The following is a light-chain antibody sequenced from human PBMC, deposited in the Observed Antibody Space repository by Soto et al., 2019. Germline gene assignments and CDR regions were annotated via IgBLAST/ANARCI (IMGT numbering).Light chain of an antibody. Sequence: EIVLTQSPVTLSLSPGERATLSCRASQSVSSYLAWYQQNPGQAPRLLIYGASTRATGIPARFSGSGFGTEFTLTISSLQSEDFADYYCQQYSNWPLTFGGGTKVDIK. CDR3: QQYSNWPLT. CDR2: GAS. V-gene: IGKV3D-15*01. CDR1: QSVSSY. J-gene: IGKJ4*01.